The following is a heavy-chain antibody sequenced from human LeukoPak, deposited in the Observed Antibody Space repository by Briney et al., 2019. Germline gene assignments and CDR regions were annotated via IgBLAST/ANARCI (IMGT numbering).Heavy chain of an antibody. CDR2: ISSSGSTI. Sequence: GGSLRLSCAASGFTFSDYYMSWIRQAPGKGLEWFSDISSSGSTIYYADSVKGRFTISRDNAKNSLYLQMNSLRPEDTAVYYCARDSDDYYNGMDVWGQGTTVTVSS. CDR1: GFTFSDYY. CDR3: ARDSDDYYNGMDV. J-gene: IGHJ6*02. V-gene: IGHV3-11*01.